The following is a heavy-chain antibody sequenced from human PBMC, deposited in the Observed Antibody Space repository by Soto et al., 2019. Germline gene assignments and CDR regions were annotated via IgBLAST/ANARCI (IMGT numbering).Heavy chain of an antibody. CDR3: ARHLYDSSGYYYYYYYGMDV. D-gene: IGHD3-22*01. Sequence: PGGSLRLSCAASGFTFSSYSMNWVRQAPGKGLEWVSSISSSSSYIYYADSVKGRFTISRDNAKNSLYLQMNSLRAEDTAVYYCARHLYDSSGYYYYYYYGMDVWGQGTTVTVSS. J-gene: IGHJ6*02. CDR2: ISSSSSYI. V-gene: IGHV3-21*01. CDR1: GFTFSSYS.